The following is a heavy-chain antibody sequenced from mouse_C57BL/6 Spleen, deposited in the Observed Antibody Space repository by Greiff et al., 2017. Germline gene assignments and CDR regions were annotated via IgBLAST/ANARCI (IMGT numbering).Heavy chain of an antibody. J-gene: IGHJ4*01. CDR2: IDPETGGT. Sequence: QVQLKQSGAELVRPGASVTLSCKASGYTFTDYEMHWVKQTPVHGLEWIGAIDPETGGTAYNQQFTGQAILTADKSSSTAYMELRSLTSDDAAVYCCTRGRGYAMDYWGQGTSVTVSS. CDR1: GYTFTDYE. V-gene: IGHV1-15*01. CDR3: TRGRGYAMDY.